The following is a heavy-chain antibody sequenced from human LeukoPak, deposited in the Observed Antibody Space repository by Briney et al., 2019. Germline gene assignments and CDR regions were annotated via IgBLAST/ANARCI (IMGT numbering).Heavy chain of an antibody. D-gene: IGHD2-2*02. CDR1: GGTFSSYA. CDR3: AAGSSSHYTPNYYMDV. Sequence: ASVKVSCKASGGTFSSYAISWVRRAPGQGLEWMGGIIPNSGGTNYAQKFQGRVTMTRDTSISTAYMELSRLRSDDTAVYYCAAGSSSHYTPNYYMDVWGKGTTVTVSS. CDR2: IIPNSGGT. J-gene: IGHJ6*03. V-gene: IGHV1-2*02.